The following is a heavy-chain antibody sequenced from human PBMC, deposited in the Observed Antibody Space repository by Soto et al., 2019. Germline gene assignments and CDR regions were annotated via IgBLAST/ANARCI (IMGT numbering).Heavy chain of an antibody. CDR2: ISAHNGNT. CDR3: ARGRYGDY. D-gene: IGHD1-1*01. V-gene: IGHV1-18*01. Sequence: QVHLVQSGAEVKKPGASVKVSCKGSGYTFTSYGITWVRQAPGQGLEWMGWISAHNGNTDYAQRLQGRVTVTRDTSTSAAYMELRSLRSDDTAVYYCARGRYGDYWGQGALVTVSS. CDR1: GYTFTSYG. J-gene: IGHJ4*02.